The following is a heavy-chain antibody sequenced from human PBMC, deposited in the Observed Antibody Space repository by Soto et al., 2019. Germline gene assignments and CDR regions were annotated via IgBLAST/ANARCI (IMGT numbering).Heavy chain of an antibody. CDR3: ARIDMVRGAEIDH. Sequence: QVHLVQSGAEVKKPGASVKVSCKASGYTFTGHYIHWVRQAPGQGLEWMGWINPNSGGTNYAQKFQGRVTMTRDTSIRTAYMELSRLNSDDTAVYYCARIDMVRGAEIDHWGQGTLVTVSS. CDR1: GYTFTGHY. D-gene: IGHD3-10*01. V-gene: IGHV1-2*02. J-gene: IGHJ4*02. CDR2: INPNSGGT.